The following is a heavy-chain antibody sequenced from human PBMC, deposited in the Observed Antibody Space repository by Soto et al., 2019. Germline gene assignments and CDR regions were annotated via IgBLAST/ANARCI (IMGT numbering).Heavy chain of an antibody. CDR2: ISWDGDTT. J-gene: IGHJ1*01. D-gene: IGHD6-13*01. CDR3: AKGYSVGSWYDFHQ. CDR1: GFNLDDYT. Sequence: PGGSLRLSCAASGFNLDDYTMHWVRQAPGKGLEWVSLISWDGDTTYYADSVKGRFTISRDDSKNSLFLLMNSLRTEDTAFYYCAKGYSVGSWYDFHQWGQGTLVTVSS. V-gene: IGHV3-43*01.